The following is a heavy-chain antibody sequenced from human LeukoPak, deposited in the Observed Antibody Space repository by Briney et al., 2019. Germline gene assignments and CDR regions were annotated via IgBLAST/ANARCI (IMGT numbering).Heavy chain of an antibody. CDR1: AFTVSRNY. CDR2: IYSGGST. CDR3: ARFATVVVPAIRKQDAFDI. D-gene: IGHD2-21*02. V-gene: IGHV3-66*01. J-gene: IGHJ3*02. Sequence: GGSLRLSCAASAFTVSRNYMSWVRQAPGKGLEWVSVIYSGGSTYYADSVKGRFTISRDNSKNTLYLQMNSLRAEDTAVYYCARFATVVVPAIRKQDAFDIWGQGTMVTVSS.